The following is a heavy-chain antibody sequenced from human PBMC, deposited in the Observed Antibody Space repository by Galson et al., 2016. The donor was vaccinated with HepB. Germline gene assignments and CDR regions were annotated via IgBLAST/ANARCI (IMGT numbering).Heavy chain of an antibody. CDR1: GFTFSYYW. D-gene: IGHD2-15*01. CDR3: ASGPYCYGCSCNMNADY. J-gene: IGHJ4*02. Sequence: SLRLSCAASGFTFSYYWMHWVRQAPGKGLEWVSRITTDDSGTNYADSVKGRFTISRDNAKNTLYLQMNSLRADDTAVYYCASGPYCYGCSCNMNADYWGQGSLVTVSS. V-gene: IGHV3-74*01. CDR2: ITTDDSGT.